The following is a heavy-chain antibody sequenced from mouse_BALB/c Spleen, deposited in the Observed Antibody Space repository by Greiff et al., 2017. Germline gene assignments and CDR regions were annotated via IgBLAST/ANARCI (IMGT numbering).Heavy chain of an antibody. D-gene: IGHD1-1*01. CDR3: ARADYYGTVLDY. CDR1: GFSLTGYG. Sequence: QVQLQQSGPGLVAPSQSLSITCTVSGFSLTGYGVNWVRQPPGKGLEWLGMIWGDGSTDYNSALKSRLSISKDNSKSQVFLKMNSLQTDDTARYYCARADYYGTVLDYWGQGTTLTVSS. CDR2: IWGDGST. J-gene: IGHJ2*01. V-gene: IGHV2-6-7*01.